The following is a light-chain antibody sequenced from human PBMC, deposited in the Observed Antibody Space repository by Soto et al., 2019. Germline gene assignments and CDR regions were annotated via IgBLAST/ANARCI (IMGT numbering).Light chain of an antibody. CDR1: SSNIGGNS. Sequence: QSVLTQPPSVSAAPGQKVTISCSGSSSNIGGNSVSWYQQLPGTAPKLLIYDDNKRPSGIPDRFSGSKSGTTATLGITALQTGDEADYYCGSWDSSLSAYVFGTGTKVTVL. V-gene: IGLV1-51*01. CDR3: GSWDSSLSAYV. CDR2: DDN. J-gene: IGLJ1*01.